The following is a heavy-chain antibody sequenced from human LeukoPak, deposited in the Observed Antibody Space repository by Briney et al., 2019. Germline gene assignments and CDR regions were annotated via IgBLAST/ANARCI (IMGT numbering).Heavy chain of an antibody. D-gene: IGHD3-22*01. CDR3: ARTLLPDTKGAFDI. Sequence: PSETLSLTCTVSGSSISSYYWSWIRQPPGKGLEWIGYIYYSGSTNYNPSLKSRVTMSVDTSKNQFSLNLNSVTAADTAVYYCARTLLPDTKGAFDIWGQGTMVTVSS. J-gene: IGHJ3*02. CDR2: IYYSGST. CDR1: GSSISSYY. V-gene: IGHV4-59*12.